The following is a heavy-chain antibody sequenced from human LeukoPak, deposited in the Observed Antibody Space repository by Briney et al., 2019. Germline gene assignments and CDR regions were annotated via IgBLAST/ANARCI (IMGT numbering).Heavy chain of an antibody. J-gene: IGHJ4*02. CDR1: GGSISSYY. Sequence: PSETLSLTCTVSGGSISSYYWSWIRQPPGKGLEWIGYIYYSGSTNYNPSLKSRVTISVDTSKNQFSLRLSSVTAAETAVYYCARGRGYSYADWGQGTLVTVSS. V-gene: IGHV4-59*01. CDR2: IYYSGST. CDR3: ARGRGYSYAD. D-gene: IGHD5-18*01.